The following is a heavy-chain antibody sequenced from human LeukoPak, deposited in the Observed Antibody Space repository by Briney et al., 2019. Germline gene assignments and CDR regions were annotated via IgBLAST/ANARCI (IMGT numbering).Heavy chain of an antibody. Sequence: SETLSLTCTVSGGSISSYYWSWIRQPPGKGLEWIGYIYYSESTNYNPSLKSRVTISVDTSKNQFSLELSSVTAADTAVYYCARVRRLLWFGEQLDGAFDIWGQGTMVTVSS. J-gene: IGHJ3*02. V-gene: IGHV4-59*01. CDR2: IYYSEST. CDR3: ARVRRLLWFGEQLDGAFDI. CDR1: GGSISSYY. D-gene: IGHD3-10*01.